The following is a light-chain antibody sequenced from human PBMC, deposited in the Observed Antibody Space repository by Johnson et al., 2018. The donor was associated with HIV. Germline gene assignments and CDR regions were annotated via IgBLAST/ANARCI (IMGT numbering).Light chain of an antibody. V-gene: IGLV1-51*02. CDR1: SSTIGNNY. J-gene: IGLJ1*01. CDR3: GSWDSSLSALYV. Sequence: QSVLTQPPSVSAAPGQKVTISCSGSSSTIGNNYVSWYQQFPGTAPKLLIYETNKRPSGITDRFSGSKSGTSATLGITGLQTGDEADYCCGSWDSSLSALYVFGTGTKVAVL. CDR2: ETN.